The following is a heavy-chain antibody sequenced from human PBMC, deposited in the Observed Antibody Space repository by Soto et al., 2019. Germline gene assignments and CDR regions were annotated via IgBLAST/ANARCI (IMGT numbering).Heavy chain of an antibody. J-gene: IGHJ3*02. CDR3: ARTGSVVVPAAMVDAFDI. CDR1: GFTFSSYG. Sequence: QVQLVESGGGVVQPGRSLRLSCAASGFTFSSYGMHWVRQAPGKGLEWVAVIWYDGSNKYYADSVKGRFTISRDNSKNTLYLQMNCLRAEDTAVYYCARTGSVVVPAAMVDAFDIWGQGTMVTFSS. V-gene: IGHV3-33*01. D-gene: IGHD2-2*01. CDR2: IWYDGSNK.